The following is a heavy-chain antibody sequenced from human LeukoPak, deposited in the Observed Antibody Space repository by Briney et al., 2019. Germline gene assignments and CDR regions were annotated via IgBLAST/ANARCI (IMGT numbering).Heavy chain of an antibody. Sequence: GGSLRLSCAASGFTFSSYAMSWVRQAPGKGLEWDSAISGSGGGTYYADSVKGRFTISRDNSKNTLYLQMNSLRAEDTAVYYCAKHRITMIVVVIRARDAFDIWGQGTMVTVSS. CDR2: ISGSGGGT. CDR3: AKHRITMIVVVIRARDAFDI. CDR1: GFTFSSYA. V-gene: IGHV3-23*01. J-gene: IGHJ3*02. D-gene: IGHD3-22*01.